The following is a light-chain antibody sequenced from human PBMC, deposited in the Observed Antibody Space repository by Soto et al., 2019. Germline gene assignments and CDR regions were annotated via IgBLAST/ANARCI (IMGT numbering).Light chain of an antibody. J-gene: IGLJ2*01. V-gene: IGLV2-14*03. CDR2: DVI. CDR1: SSDVGGFRY. CDR3: ISYTISSALVV. Sequence: QPVLTQPASVSGSPGQSITISCTGTSSDVGGFRYVSWYQQHPGKAPKLVIYDVIYRPSGVSNRFSGSKSGNTASLTISGLQAEDEADYYCISYTISSALVVFGGGTKLTVL.